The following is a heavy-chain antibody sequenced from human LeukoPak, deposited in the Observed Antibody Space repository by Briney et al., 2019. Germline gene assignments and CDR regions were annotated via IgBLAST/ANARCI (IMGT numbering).Heavy chain of an antibody. CDR1: GGSLSSYY. CDR2: IYYSGST. J-gene: IGHJ5*02. V-gene: IGHV4-59*01. D-gene: IGHD3-3*01. CDR3: ARVSGFWSGYPNWFDP. Sequence: SETLSLTRTVSGGSLSSYYWSCVRDPPGKGLESMGYIYYSGSTNYNPSLKSRVTISVDTSKNQFSLKLSSVTAADTAVYYCARVSGFWSGYPNWFDPWGQGTLVTVSS.